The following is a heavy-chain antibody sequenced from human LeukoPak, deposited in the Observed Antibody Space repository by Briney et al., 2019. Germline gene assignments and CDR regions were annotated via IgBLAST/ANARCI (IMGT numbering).Heavy chain of an antibody. J-gene: IGHJ5*02. V-gene: IGHV3-48*03. Sequence: PGGSLRLSCAASGFTFSSYEMNWVRQAPGKGLEWVSYISSSGSTIYYADSVKGRFTISRENAKNSLYLQMNSLRAEDTAVYYCARAPDGIRFMNWFDPWGQGTLVTASS. D-gene: IGHD3-3*01. CDR2: ISSSGSTI. CDR1: GFTFSSYE. CDR3: ARAPDGIRFMNWFDP.